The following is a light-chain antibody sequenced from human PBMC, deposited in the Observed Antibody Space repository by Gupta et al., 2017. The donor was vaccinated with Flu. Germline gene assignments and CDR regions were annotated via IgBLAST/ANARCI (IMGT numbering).Light chain of an antibody. CDR3: QQDGNSPNT. V-gene: IGKV3D-20*01. CDR1: QTVNNNF. Sequence: DTLSLSPGERATLSCGASQTVNNNFLAWYQQKPGRAPRLLISGASKRAAGIPDRFNGSGSGTDFTLTINKVEPEDFAVYFCQQDGNSPNTFGCGTEVDVK. J-gene: IGKJ3*01. CDR2: GAS.